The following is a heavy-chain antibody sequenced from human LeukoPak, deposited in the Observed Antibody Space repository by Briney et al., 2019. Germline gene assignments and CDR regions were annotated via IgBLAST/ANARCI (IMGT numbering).Heavy chain of an antibody. V-gene: IGHV3-43*01. J-gene: IGHJ3*02. CDR3: AVDAFGI. CDR1: GFTPDDYT. Sequence: GGSPRLSCAASGFTPDDYTMHLGRQAPGKGLEWVSLISWDGGSTYYADSVKGRFTISRDNSKNSLYLQMNSLRTEDTALYYCAVDAFGIWGQGTMVTVSS. CDR2: ISWDGGST.